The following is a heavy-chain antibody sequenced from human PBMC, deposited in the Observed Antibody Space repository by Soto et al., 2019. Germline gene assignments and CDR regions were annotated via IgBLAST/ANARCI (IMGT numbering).Heavy chain of an antibody. V-gene: IGHV3-30*03. Sequence: PGGSLRLSCAASGFIFSHYGIPWVRQAPGKGLEWLAVISYDGSNKHYADSVEGRFTVSRDNSKNTLYLQLKSLRAEDTAVYFCARYTGTYHGPIDYWGQGTQVTVSS. J-gene: IGHJ4*02. D-gene: IGHD1-26*01. CDR2: ISYDGSNK. CDR3: ARYTGTYHGPIDY. CDR1: GFIFSHYG.